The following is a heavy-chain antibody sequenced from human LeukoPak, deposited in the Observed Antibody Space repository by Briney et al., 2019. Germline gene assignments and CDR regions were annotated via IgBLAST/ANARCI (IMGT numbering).Heavy chain of an antibody. V-gene: IGHV3-53*01. J-gene: IGHJ4*02. CDR2: IYSDGSA. CDR1: GFTVRSNY. Sequence: PGGSLRLSCTASGFTVRSNYMFWVRQAPGKGLECVSVIYSDGSAYHADSVKGRFTISRDSSMNTLFLQMNSLRAEDTAMYYCAGALYYNYYETRYFAYWGQGTPVTVSS. CDR3: AGALYYNYYETRYFAY. D-gene: IGHD3-22*01.